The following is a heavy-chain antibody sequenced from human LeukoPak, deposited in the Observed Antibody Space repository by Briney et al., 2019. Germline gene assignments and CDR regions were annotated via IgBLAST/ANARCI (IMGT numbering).Heavy chain of an antibody. CDR1: GFTFSSYA. V-gene: IGHV3-23*01. D-gene: IGHD3-3*01. Sequence: GGSLRLSCAASGFTFSSYAMGWVRQAPGKGLEWVSAISGTGNRTYYADSVKGRFTISRDNSKNTLYLQMNSLRAEDTAVYYCARAYYDFWSGHALYWGQGTLVTVSS. J-gene: IGHJ4*02. CDR3: ARAYYDFWSGHALY. CDR2: ISGTGNRT.